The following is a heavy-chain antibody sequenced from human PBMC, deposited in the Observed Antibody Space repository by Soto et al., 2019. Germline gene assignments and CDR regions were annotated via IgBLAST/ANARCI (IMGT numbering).Heavy chain of an antibody. Sequence: QVQLLESGPGLVKPSGTLSLTCVVSGGSVTSKNWWWSWVRLSPGERPEWIGQVYYTGSIKYNPSLQSRATISLDKSQNLLSLNLISVTAADTAPYYCAKLTLIKMPNIPSTYHFAMDVRGQGTTVIVSS. D-gene: IGHD3-16*01. CDR1: GGSVTSKNW. J-gene: IGHJ6*02. CDR3: AKLTLIKMPNIPSTYHFAMDV. V-gene: IGHV4-4*02. CDR2: VYYTGSI.